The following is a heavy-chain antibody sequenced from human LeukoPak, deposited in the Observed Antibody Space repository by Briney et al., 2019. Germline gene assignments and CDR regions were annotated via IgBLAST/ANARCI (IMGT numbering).Heavy chain of an antibody. CDR1: GFTFSSYG. D-gene: IGHD2-2*01. J-gene: IGHJ4*02. CDR2: ISYDGSNK. Sequence: PGGSLRLSCAASGFTFSSYGMHWVRQAPGKGLEWVAVISYDGSNKYYADSVKGRFTISRDNAQNTVYLQMNSLRVEDTALYYCASEKRHCTSTSCSPWFLDYWGPGTLVTVSS. V-gene: IGHV3-30*03. CDR3: ASEKRHCTSTSCSPWFLDY.